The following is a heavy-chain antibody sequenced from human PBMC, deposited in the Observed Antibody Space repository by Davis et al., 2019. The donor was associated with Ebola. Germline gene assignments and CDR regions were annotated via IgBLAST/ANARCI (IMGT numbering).Heavy chain of an antibody. Sequence: ASVKVSCKASGYTFTSYYMHWVRQAPGQGLEWMGIINPSGGSTSYAQTFQGRVTMTRDTSTSTVYMELSSLRSEDTAVYYCARDNIVVVVAATRPYYYYGMDVWGKGTTVTVSS. V-gene: IGHV1-46*01. D-gene: IGHD2-15*01. CDR3: ARDNIVVVVAATRPYYYYGMDV. CDR1: GYTFTSYY. CDR2: INPSGGST. J-gene: IGHJ6*04.